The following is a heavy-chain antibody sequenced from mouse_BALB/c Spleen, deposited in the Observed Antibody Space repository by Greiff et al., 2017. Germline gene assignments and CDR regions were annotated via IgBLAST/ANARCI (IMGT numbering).Heavy chain of an antibody. V-gene: IGHV1-18*01. J-gene: IGHJ4*01. CDR3: ARWGSLGKAMDY. Sequence: VQLKESGPELVKPGASVKIPCKASGYTFTDYNMDWVKQSHGKSLEWIGDINPNNGGTIYNQKFKGKATLTVDKSSSTAYMELRSLTSEDTAVYYCARWGSLGKAMDYWGQGTSVTVSS. CDR1: GYTFTDYN. CDR2: INPNNGGT. D-gene: IGHD4-1*01.